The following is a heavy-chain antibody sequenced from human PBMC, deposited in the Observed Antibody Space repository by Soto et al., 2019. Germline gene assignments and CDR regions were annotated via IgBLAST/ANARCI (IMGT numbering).Heavy chain of an antibody. J-gene: IGHJ6*03. CDR3: AASVHYDFWSGYYRDYYYYYMDV. V-gene: IGHV1-58*02. Sequence: ASVKVSCKASGFTFTSSAMQWVRQARGQRLEWIGWIVVGSGNTNYAQKFQERVTITRDMSTSTAYMELSSLRSEDTAVYYCAASVHYDFWSGYYRDYYYYYMDVWGKGTTVTVSS. CDR1: GFTFTSSA. CDR2: IVVGSGNT. D-gene: IGHD3-3*01.